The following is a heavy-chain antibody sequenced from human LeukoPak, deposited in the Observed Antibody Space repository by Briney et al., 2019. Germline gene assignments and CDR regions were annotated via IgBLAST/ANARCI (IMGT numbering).Heavy chain of an antibody. CDR1: GVTFSSHG. D-gene: IGHD6-19*01. Sequence: GGSLRLSCAASGVTFSSHGMSWVRQAPGKGLEWVSAISAGGDRTYYADSVRGRFTLSRDKSKNTLYLQMNSLRAEDTAVYYCAKDARRSSGWWFFDHWGQGTLVTVSS. CDR3: AKDARRSSGWWFFDH. CDR2: ISAGGDRT. J-gene: IGHJ4*02. V-gene: IGHV3-23*01.